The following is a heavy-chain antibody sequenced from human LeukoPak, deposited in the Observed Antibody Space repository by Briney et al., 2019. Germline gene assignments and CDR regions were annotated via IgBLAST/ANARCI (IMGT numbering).Heavy chain of an antibody. CDR3: ARGGIVVVPAAISYFDY. D-gene: IGHD2-2*01. J-gene: IGHJ4*02. CDR1: GGSFSGYY. CDR2: INHSGST. V-gene: IGHV4-34*01. Sequence: SETLSLTCAVYGGSFSGYYWSWIRQPPGKGLEWIGEINHSGSTNYNPSLKSRVTISVDTSKNQFSLKLSSVTAADTAVYYCARGGIVVVPAAISYFDYWGLGTLVTVSS.